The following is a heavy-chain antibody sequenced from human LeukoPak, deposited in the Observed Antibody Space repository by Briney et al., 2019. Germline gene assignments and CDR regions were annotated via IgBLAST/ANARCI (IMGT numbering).Heavy chain of an antibody. CDR3: ARDSSPWYYYDRSGSNGFDP. V-gene: IGHV3-33*01. D-gene: IGHD3-22*01. Sequence: GRSLRLSCAASGFTFSSYGRHWVRQAPGKGLEWVAVIWYDGSNKYYADSVKGRFTISRDNSKNTLHLHMNSLRAEDTAVYYCARDSSPWYYYDRSGSNGFDPWGQGTLVSVYS. J-gene: IGHJ5*02. CDR1: GFTFSSYG. CDR2: IWYDGSNK.